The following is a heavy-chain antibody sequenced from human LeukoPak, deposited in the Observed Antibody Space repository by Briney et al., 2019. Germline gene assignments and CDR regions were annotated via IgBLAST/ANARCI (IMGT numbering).Heavy chain of an antibody. V-gene: IGHV4-34*01. J-gene: IGHJ6*02. CDR3: ARGRGSSSFYYYYGMDV. CDR2: INHSGST. Sequence: PSETLSLTCAVHGGSFSGYYWSWIRQPPGKGLEWIGEINHSGSTNYNPSLKSRVTISVDTSKNQFSLKLSSVTAADTAVYYCARGRGSSSFYYYYGMDVWGQGTTVTVSS. CDR1: GGSFSGYY. D-gene: IGHD6-6*01.